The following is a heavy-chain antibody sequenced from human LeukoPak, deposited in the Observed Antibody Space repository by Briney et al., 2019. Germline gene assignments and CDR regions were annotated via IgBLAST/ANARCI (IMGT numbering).Heavy chain of an antibody. CDR3: ARRGEGIAAGD. J-gene: IGHJ4*02. D-gene: IGHD6-13*01. Sequence: GRSLRLSWAASGFTFSSYSMNWVRQAPGKRLEWVSSISSSSSYIYYADSVKGRFTISRDNAKNSLYLQMNSLRAEDTAVYYCARRGEGIAAGDWGQGTLVTVSS. V-gene: IGHV3-21*01. CDR2: ISSSSSYI. CDR1: GFTFSSYS.